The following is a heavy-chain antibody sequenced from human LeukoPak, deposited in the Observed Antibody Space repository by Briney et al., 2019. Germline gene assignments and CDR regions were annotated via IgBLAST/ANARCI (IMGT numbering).Heavy chain of an antibody. CDR1: GFSFSSHE. CDR2: ISRTGTYT. V-gene: IGHV3-48*03. Sequence: QAGGSLRLSCAASGFSFSSHEMNWVRQAPGKGLEWVSYISRTGTYTYYSDSVKGRFTISRANTRNSVFLQMDGLRPEDTALYYCARDVITATDTAFWGQGTLVTVSS. J-gene: IGHJ4*02. D-gene: IGHD6-25*01. CDR3: ARDVITATDTAF.